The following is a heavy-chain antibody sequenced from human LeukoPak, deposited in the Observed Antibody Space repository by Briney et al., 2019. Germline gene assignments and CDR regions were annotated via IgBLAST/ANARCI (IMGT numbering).Heavy chain of an antibody. CDR2: IYYSGST. D-gene: IGHD3-10*01. CDR1: GGSISSSSYY. Sequence: PSETLSLTCTVSGGSISSSSYYWGWIRQPPGKGLEWIGIIYYSGSTYYNPSLKSRVTISVDTSKNQFSLKLSSLTAADTAVYYCARHPRRRVRGVSDAFDIWGQGTMVTVSS. CDR3: ARHPRRRVRGVSDAFDI. V-gene: IGHV4-39*01. J-gene: IGHJ3*02.